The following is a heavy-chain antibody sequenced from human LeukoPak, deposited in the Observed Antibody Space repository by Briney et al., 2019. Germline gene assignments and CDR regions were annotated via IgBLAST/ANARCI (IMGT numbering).Heavy chain of an antibody. J-gene: IGHJ4*02. CDR1: GGSISSYY. Sequence: PSETLSLTCTVSGGSISSYYWSWIRQPPGKGLEWIGYIYHSGSTYYNPSLKSRVTISVDRSKNQFSLKLSSVTAADTAVYYCATSYQGYFDYWGQGTLVTVSS. CDR2: IYHSGST. D-gene: IGHD6-6*01. V-gene: IGHV4-59*04. CDR3: ATSYQGYFDY.